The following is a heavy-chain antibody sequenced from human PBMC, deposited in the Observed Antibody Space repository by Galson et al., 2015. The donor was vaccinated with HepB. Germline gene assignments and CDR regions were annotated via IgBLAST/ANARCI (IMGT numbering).Heavy chain of an antibody. CDR2: ISAYNDNA. Sequence: SVKVSCKASGYTFNNYGICWVRQAPGQGLEWMGWISAYNDNAKYAQKFQGRVTMNTDTSTTTAYMELRSLRSDGTAVYFCARSRLRFGELTDAFDIWGQGTMVTVSS. CDR3: ARSRLRFGELTDAFDI. D-gene: IGHD3-10*01. J-gene: IGHJ3*02. CDR1: GYTFNNYG. V-gene: IGHV1-18*04.